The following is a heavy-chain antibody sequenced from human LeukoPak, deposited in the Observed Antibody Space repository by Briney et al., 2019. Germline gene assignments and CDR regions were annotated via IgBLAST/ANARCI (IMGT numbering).Heavy chain of an antibody. Sequence: GGSLRLSCAASGFTFSSYGMHWVRQAPGKGLEWVSAISGSGGSTYYADSVKGRLTISRDNSKNTLYLQMNSLRAEDTAVYYCGKVRYNSGWFFDYWGQGTLVTVSS. D-gene: IGHD6-19*01. V-gene: IGHV3-23*01. CDR3: GKVRYNSGWFFDY. CDR2: ISGSGGST. J-gene: IGHJ4*02. CDR1: GFTFSSYG.